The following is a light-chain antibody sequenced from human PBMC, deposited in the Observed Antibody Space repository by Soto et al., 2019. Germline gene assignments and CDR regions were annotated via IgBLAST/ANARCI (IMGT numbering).Light chain of an antibody. CDR3: QQYNSYSPA. CDR2: AAP. Sequence: DIQLTHSPSFLSASVVDRVTITFRASQGISSYLAWYQQRAGKAPKFLMYAAPTLQNGVPSRFSGSGSGTEFALTISSLQPDDFATYYCQQYNSYSPAFGQGTKVDIK. J-gene: IGKJ1*01. CDR1: QGISSY. V-gene: IGKV1-9*01.